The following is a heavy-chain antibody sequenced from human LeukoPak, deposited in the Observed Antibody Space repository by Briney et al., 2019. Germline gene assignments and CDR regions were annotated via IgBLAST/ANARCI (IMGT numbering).Heavy chain of an antibody. CDR1: GFTFSSYA. CDR3: ANLPDYDSSGYQGSYFDY. J-gene: IGHJ4*02. V-gene: IGHV3-23*01. Sequence: PGGSLRLSCAASGFTFSSYAMSWVRQAPGKGLEWVSAISGSGGSIYYADSVKGRFTISRDNSKNTLYLQMNSLRAEDTAVYYCANLPDYDSSGYQGSYFDYWGQGTLVTVSS. CDR2: ISGSGGSI. D-gene: IGHD3-22*01.